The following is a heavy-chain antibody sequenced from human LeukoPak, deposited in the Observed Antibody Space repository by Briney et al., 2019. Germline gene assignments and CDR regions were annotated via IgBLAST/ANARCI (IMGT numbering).Heavy chain of an antibody. CDR2: INPNSGDT. CDR1: GYTFTGYY. CDR3: ARDSNLLGFDY. D-gene: IGHD2/OR15-2a*01. J-gene: IGHJ4*02. Sequence: ASVKVSCKASGYTFTGYYMHWVRRAPGQGLEWMGRINPNSGDTNYAQKFQGRVTMTRDTSISTAYMELSRLRSDDSAVYYCARDSNLLGFDYWGQGTLVTVSS. V-gene: IGHV1-2*06.